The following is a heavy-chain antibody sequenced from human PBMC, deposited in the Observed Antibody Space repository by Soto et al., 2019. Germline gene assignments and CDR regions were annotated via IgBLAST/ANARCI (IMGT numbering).Heavy chain of an antibody. J-gene: IGHJ6*02. CDR3: ARGGEYYDFWSGPSNYDLAV. V-gene: IGHV1-69*06. CDR2: IIPMLGTT. Sequence: QVQLVQSGAEVKKPGSSVKVSCKASGGSFSNHALSWVRQAPGQGLEWMGGIIPMLGTTNYAQKFQGRVAITADKSTSTAYMELISLRSEDTAVYYCARGGEYYDFWSGPSNYDLAVWGQGTTVTVSS. D-gene: IGHD3-3*01. CDR1: GGSFSNHA.